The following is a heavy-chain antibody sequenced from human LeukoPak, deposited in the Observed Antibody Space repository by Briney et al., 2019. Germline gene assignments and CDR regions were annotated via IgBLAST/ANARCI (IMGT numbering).Heavy chain of an antibody. D-gene: IGHD2-15*01. CDR2: IKQDGSEK. V-gene: IGHV3-7*03. J-gene: IGHJ4*02. CDR3: ARGGDIVVVVAAETEYYFDY. CDR1: GFTFSSYW. Sequence: GGSLRLSCAASGFTFSSYWMGWVRQAPGKGLEWVANIKQDGSEKYYVDSVKGRFTISRDNAKNSLYLQMNSLRAEDTAVYYCARGGDIVVVVAAETEYYFDYWGQGTLSPSPQ.